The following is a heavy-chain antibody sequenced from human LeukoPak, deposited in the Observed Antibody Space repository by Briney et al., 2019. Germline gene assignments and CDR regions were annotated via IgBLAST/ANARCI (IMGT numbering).Heavy chain of an antibody. J-gene: IGHJ4*02. V-gene: IGHV3-48*02. CDR2: ISSTSTSM. CDR1: RFTFSDYH. D-gene: IGHD2-21*01. CDR3: ARVWQDNSGVDY. Sequence: PGGSLRLSCAASRFTFSDYHINWVRQAPGKGLEWLSYISSTSTSMNYADSVRGRFAISRDNAKNSLYLQMNSLRDEDTAVYYCARVWQDNSGVDYWGQGTLVTVSS.